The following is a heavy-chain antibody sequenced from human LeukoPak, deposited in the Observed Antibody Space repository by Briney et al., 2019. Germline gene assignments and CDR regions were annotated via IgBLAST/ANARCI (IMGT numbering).Heavy chain of an antibody. Sequence: GGSLRLSCAASGFTFSNYGMHWVRQAPGKGLEWVAFIRNDGSTKYYVDSVKGRFVISRDNSRNTLYLQMNSLRAEDTAVYYCAKGTCGGGSCFWYFDLWGRGTLVTVSS. CDR1: GFTFSNYG. J-gene: IGHJ2*01. CDR3: AKGTCGGGSCFWYFDL. V-gene: IGHV3-30*02. CDR2: IRNDGSTK. D-gene: IGHD2-15*01.